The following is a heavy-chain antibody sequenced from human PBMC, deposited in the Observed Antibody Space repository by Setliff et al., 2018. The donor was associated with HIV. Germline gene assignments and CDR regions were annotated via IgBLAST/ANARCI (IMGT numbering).Heavy chain of an antibody. D-gene: IGHD3-10*01. CDR3: ARLGDIFAYYNYYYLAV. CDR1: GFTFSSDC. V-gene: IGHV3-7*03. J-gene: IGHJ6*03. Sequence: GGSLRLSCVAAGFTFSSDCLSWVRQAPGKGLEWVASVKEDGSEKYYVDSVKGRFTISRDNDMNSLFLQMNSLRAEDTAVYYCARLGDIFAYYNYYYLAVWGKGTTVTVSS. CDR2: VKEDGSEK.